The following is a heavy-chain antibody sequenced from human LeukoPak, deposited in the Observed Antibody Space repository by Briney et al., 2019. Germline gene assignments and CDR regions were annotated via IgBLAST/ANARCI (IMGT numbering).Heavy chain of an antibody. CDR3: ARGKGYFDY. Sequence: SKPLSLTCTVSGGSISSYYWSWIRQPPGKGLEWIGYIYYTGSTNYSPSLKSRLTISADTSENQFSLKLSSVTAADTAVYYCARGKGYFDYWGQGTLVTVSS. CDR2: IYYTGST. J-gene: IGHJ4*02. V-gene: IGHV4-59*01. CDR1: GGSISSYY.